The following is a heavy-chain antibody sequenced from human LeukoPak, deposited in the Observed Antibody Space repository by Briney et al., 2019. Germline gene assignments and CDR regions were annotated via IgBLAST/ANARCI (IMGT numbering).Heavy chain of an antibody. D-gene: IGHD3-3*01. CDR1: GFSFSSYW. J-gene: IGHJ4*02. Sequence: PGGSLRLSCAASGFSFSSYWMSWVRQAPGKGLEWVANIKQDGSERYYVDSVKGRFTISRDNAKNSLYLQMTSLRAGDTAVYYCATDENDFWSGYYRKYYFDYWGQGTLVTVSS. CDR2: IKQDGSER. CDR3: ATDENDFWSGYYRKYYFDY. V-gene: IGHV3-7*01.